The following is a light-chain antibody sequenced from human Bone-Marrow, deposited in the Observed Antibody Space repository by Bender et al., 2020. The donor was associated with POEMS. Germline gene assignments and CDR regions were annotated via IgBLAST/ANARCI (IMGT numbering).Light chain of an antibody. Sequence: QSALTQPASVSGSPGQSITISCTGSSNDVGNYNLVSWYQHPPDKAPKLIIYENTERPSGVSNRFSGSKAGNTASLTISVLQADDEADYYCCIFAGYYPSYVFGPGTRVTVL. CDR3: CIFAGYYPSYV. J-gene: IGLJ1*01. CDR2: ENT. CDR1: SNDVGNYNL. V-gene: IGLV2-23*01.